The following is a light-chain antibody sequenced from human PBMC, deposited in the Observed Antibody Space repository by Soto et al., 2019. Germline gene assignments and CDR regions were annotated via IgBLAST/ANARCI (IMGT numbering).Light chain of an antibody. Sequence: DIVLTQSPACLSLSHGDRATLSYRASQSAAQYLDWYQQKPGQAPRRLIYAASNRAAGGAARFSGSGSGTDFTLTISSLQPEDYAVYYCQQYDHSPWTFGQGTKVDIK. CDR3: QQYDHSPWT. J-gene: IGKJ1*01. CDR1: QSAAQY. V-gene: IGKV3-11*01. CDR2: AAS.